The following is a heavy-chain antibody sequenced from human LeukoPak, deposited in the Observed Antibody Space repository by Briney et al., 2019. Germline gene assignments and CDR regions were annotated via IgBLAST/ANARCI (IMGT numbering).Heavy chain of an antibody. D-gene: IGHD3-22*01. CDR1: GYTFTSYA. J-gene: IGHJ3*02. CDR3: ARDVLADYYDSSGYYSSDAFDI. CDR2: INAGNGNT. V-gene: IGHV1-3*03. Sequence: ASVKVSCKASGYTFTSYAMHWVRQAPGQRLEWMGWINAGNGNTKYSQEFQGRVTITRDTSASTAYMELSSLRSEGMAVYYCARDVLADYYDSSGYYSSDAFDIWGQGTMVTVSS.